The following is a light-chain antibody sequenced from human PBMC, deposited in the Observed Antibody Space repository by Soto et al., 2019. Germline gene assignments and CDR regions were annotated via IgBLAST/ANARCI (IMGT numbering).Light chain of an antibody. CDR1: QSIGRF. CDR3: QQRSSRPRGIS. J-gene: IGKJ5*01. CDR2: DAS. V-gene: IGKV3-11*01. Sequence: EIVLTQSPATLSLSPWERATLSCRASQSIGRFLAWYQHKPGQAPRLLIYDASNRATGIPARFSASGSETDFTLTISSLEPEDFAVYYCQQRSSRPRGISFGQGTRLEIK.